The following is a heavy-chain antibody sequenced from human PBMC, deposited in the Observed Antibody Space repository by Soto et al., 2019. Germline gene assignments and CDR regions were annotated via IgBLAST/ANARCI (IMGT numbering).Heavy chain of an antibody. D-gene: IGHD6-6*01. J-gene: IGHJ4*02. V-gene: IGHV3-23*01. Sequence: EVQLLESGGGLVQPGGSLRLSCTASGFTFNSYAMIWVRQAPGKVLEWVSGVSGLGATTHYADSVQGRFTIPRDNFSNNLYLQMHSMRAEDTAVYYWSKLSQYSSAYYFNSWGQETLVTVSS. CDR2: VSGLGATT. CDR1: GFTFNSYA. CDR3: SKLSQYSSAYYFNS.